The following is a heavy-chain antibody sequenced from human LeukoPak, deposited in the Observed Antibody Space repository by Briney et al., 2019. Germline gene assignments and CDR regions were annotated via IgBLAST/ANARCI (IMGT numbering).Heavy chain of an antibody. CDR1: GFTISSNY. D-gene: IGHD6-13*01. V-gene: IGHV3-66*04. CDR3: AKLKGSSWPGAFDY. J-gene: IGHJ4*02. CDR2: LYSGGDT. Sequence: GGSLRLSCAASGFTISSNYMAWLRQAPGKGLEWVSVLYSGGDTYYADSVKGRFTISRDNSKNTLYLEMNSLKAEDTAVYYCAKLKGSSWPGAFDYWGQGTLVTVSS.